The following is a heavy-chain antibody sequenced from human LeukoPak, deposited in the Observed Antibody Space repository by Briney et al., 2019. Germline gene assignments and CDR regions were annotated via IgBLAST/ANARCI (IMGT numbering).Heavy chain of an antibody. Sequence: SVKVSCKASGGTFSSYAISWVRQAPGQGLEWMGGIIPVFGTSHQPQKFQGRVTITADESTGTAYMELSSLRSEDTAVYYCARDGPNQADLVAIPAATKDYYYYIDVWGKGTTVTVSS. V-gene: IGHV1-69*13. J-gene: IGHJ6*03. CDR2: IIPVFGTS. CDR1: GGTFSSYA. D-gene: IGHD2-2*01. CDR3: ARDGPNQADLVAIPAATKDYYYYIDV.